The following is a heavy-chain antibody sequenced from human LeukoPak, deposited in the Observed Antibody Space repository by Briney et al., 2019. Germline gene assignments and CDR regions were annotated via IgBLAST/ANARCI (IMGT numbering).Heavy chain of an antibody. CDR3: ARHSSSSRGWFDP. Sequence: SETLSLTCTVSGGSISNYYWSWIRQPPGKGLEWIGYIYSSGSTNYNPSLKSRVTISLGTSKNQFSLKLTSVTAADTAVYYCARHSSSSRGWFDPWGQGTLVTVSS. J-gene: IGHJ5*02. CDR2: IYSSGST. CDR1: GGSISNYY. V-gene: IGHV4-59*08. D-gene: IGHD6-6*01.